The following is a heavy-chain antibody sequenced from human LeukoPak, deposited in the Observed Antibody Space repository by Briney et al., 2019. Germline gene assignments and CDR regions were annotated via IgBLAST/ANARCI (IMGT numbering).Heavy chain of an antibody. CDR1: GFNFNSYT. J-gene: IGHJ4*02. V-gene: IGHV3-23*01. D-gene: IGHD2-8*01. CDR2: ILASGSPT. Sequence: GSLRLSCAASGFNFNSYTMNWVRQAPGKGLQWVANILASGSPTYYADSVKGRFIISRDNSKNTVYLQMNSLRVEDTAIYYCAKDLRPDGVDNFDHWGQGILVTVSS. CDR3: AKDLRPDGVDNFDH.